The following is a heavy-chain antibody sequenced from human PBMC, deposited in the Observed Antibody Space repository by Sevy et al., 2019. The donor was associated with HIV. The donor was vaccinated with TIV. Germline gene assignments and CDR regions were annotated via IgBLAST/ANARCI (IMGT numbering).Heavy chain of an antibody. Sequence: GGCLRLSCAGSGITFSTYDIHWVRQATGKGLEWVASIGPAGEIFYSCSLKGRFTISRENAKNSVYLQMNSLTAEDTAVYYCAGEWLCDTGGIDVWGQGTTVTVSS. CDR1: GITFSTYD. J-gene: IGHJ6*02. CDR3: AGEWLCDTGGIDV. CDR2: IGPAGEI. V-gene: IGHV3-13*01. D-gene: IGHD2-2*01.